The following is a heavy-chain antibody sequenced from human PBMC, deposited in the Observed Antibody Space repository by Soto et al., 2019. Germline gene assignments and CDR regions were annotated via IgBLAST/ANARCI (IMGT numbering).Heavy chain of an antibody. CDR1: GFTFSSYG. Sequence: QVQLVESGGGVVKPGRSLRLSCAASGFTFSSYGMHWVRQAPGKGLEWVAAIWYDGSNKYYADSVKGRFTISRDNSKNTLYLQMNSLSAEDTAVHYCAGDRGVWGGGSFYWLDYWGQGALVTVS. CDR2: IWYDGSNK. V-gene: IGHV3-33*01. CDR3: AGDRGVWGGGSFYWLDY. J-gene: IGHJ4*02. D-gene: IGHD2-15*01.